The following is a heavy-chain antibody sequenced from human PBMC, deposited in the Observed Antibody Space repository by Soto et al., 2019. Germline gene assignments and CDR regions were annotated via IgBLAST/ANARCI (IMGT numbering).Heavy chain of an antibody. V-gene: IGHV3-13*01. CDR2: IGTAGDT. CDR3: ERLVCEAEVGIHCYYYYMDV. D-gene: IGHD6-13*01. Sequence: PGGSLRLSCAASGFTFSGYDMHWVRQATGKGLEWVSAIGTAGDTYYPGSVKGRFTISGENAKNSLYLQMNSLRAGDTAVYYCERLVCEAEVGIHCYYYYMDVGGKGTTVPVS. J-gene: IGHJ6*03. CDR1: GFTFSGYD.